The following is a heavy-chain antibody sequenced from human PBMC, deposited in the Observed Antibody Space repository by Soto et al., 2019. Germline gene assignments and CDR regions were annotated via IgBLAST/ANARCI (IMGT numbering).Heavy chain of an antibody. J-gene: IGHJ4*02. CDR3: AREWSYDKNITCSHFDN. Sequence: EVQVVESGGGLVQPGGSLRLSCAASGFTFSDHYMDWVRQAPGKGLEWVGRIRNKANNYATEYAAAVKGRFTISRDNSKNTLYLKMNSLEPEDTAVYSWAREWSYDKNITCSHFDNWGQGTLVTVSS. CDR2: IRNKANNYAT. CDR1: GFTFSDHY. V-gene: IGHV3-72*01. D-gene: IGHD3-10*01.